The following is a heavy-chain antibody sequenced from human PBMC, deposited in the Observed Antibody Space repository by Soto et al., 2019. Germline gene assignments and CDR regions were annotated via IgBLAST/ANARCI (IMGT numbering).Heavy chain of an antibody. J-gene: IGHJ4*02. V-gene: IGHV3-66*01. CDR2: IYSGGST. D-gene: IGHD2-21*02. CDR1: GFTVSSNY. CDR3: ARASPLTAPFDY. Sequence: EVQLVESGGGLVQPGGSLRLSCAASGFTVSSNYMSWVRQAPGKGLEWVSVIYSGGSTYYADSVKGRFTISRDNSKNPLYLQMNSLRAEDTAVYYCARASPLTAPFDYWGQGTLVTVSS.